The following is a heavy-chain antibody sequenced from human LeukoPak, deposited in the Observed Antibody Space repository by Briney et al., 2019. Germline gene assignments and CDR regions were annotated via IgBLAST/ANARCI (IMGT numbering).Heavy chain of an antibody. V-gene: IGHV1-69*04. Sequence: GASVKVSCKASGGTFSSYAISWVRQAPGQGLEWMGRIIPILGIANYAQKFQGRVTITADKSTSTAYMELSSLRSEDTAVYYCARVGTFQEANYWGQGTLVTVSS. CDR1: GGTFSSYA. J-gene: IGHJ4*02. CDR3: ARVGTFQEANY. D-gene: IGHD3-16*01. CDR2: IIPILGIA.